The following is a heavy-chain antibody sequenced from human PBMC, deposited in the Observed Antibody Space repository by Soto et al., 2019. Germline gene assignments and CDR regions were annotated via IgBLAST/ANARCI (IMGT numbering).Heavy chain of an antibody. Sequence: GGSLRLSCSASGFTFTSYAMHWVRQAPGKGLEFVSAISSYGADTYYADSVKGRFAISRDNSKNTLYLQMSSLRAEDTALYYCVKEGYMRSDWYGQFDYWGQGTLVTVSS. CDR2: ISSYGADT. CDR3: VKEGYMRSDWYGQFDY. J-gene: IGHJ4*02. V-gene: IGHV3-64D*06. D-gene: IGHD6-19*01. CDR1: GFTFTSYA.